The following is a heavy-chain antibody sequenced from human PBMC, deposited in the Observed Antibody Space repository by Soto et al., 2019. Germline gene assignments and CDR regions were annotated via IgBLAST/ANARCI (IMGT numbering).Heavy chain of an antibody. Sequence: GESLKISCKGSGYSFTSYWIGWVRQMPGKGLEWMGIIYPGDSDTRYSPSFQGQVTISADKSISTAYLQWSSLKASDTAMYYCARHNGACYDFWSGYYCEQTWFDPWGQGTLVTVSS. CDR2: IYPGDSDT. V-gene: IGHV5-51*01. D-gene: IGHD3-3*01. J-gene: IGHJ5*02. CDR3: ARHNGACYDFWSGYYCEQTWFDP. CDR1: GYSFTSYW.